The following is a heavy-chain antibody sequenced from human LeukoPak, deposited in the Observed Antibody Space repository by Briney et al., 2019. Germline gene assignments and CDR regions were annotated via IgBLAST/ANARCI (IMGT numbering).Heavy chain of an antibody. V-gene: IGHV3-23*01. CDR3: AKDLRHGSIFGVVTKYYYGMDV. D-gene: IGHD3-3*01. J-gene: IGHJ6*02. CDR2: ISGSGGST. Sequence: GGSLRLSCAASGFTFSSYAMSWVRQAPGKGLEWVSAISGSGGSTYYADSAKGRFTISRDNSKNTLYLQMNSLRAEDTAVYYCAKDLRHGSIFGVVTKYYYGMDVWGQGTTVTVSS. CDR1: GFTFSSYA.